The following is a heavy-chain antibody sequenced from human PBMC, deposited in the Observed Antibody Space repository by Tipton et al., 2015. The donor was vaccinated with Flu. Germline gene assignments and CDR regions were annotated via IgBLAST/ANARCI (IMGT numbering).Heavy chain of an antibody. Sequence: TLSLTCAVYGGSFSAYYWGWVRRPPGKGLEWIGTIYHSGTTYYNPSLKSRLTISVDTSKNQFSLRLSSVTAADTAVYYCARHTGDSVRGVIDYWGQGTLVTVSS. D-gene: IGHD3-10*02. CDR3: ARHTGDSVRGVIDY. V-gene: IGHV4-34*01. CDR2: IYHSGTT. CDR1: GGSFSAYY. J-gene: IGHJ4*02.